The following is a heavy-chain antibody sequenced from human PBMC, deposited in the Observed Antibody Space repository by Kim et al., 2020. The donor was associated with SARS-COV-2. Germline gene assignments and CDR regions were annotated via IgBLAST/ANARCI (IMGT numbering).Heavy chain of an antibody. CDR3: ARGRGYSYGSYYYYYGMD. CDR2: INHSGST. J-gene: IGHJ6*01. V-gene: IGHV4-34*01. Sequence: SETLSLTCAVYGGSFSGYYWSWIRQPPGKGLEWIGEINHSGSTNYNPSLKSRVTISVDTSKNQFSLKLSSVTAADTAVYYCARGRGYSYGSYYYYYGMD. D-gene: IGHD5-18*01. CDR1: GGSFSGYY.